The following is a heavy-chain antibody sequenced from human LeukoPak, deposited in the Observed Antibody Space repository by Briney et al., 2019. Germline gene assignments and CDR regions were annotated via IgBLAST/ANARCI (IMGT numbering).Heavy chain of an antibody. V-gene: IGHV4-4*07. J-gene: IGHJ4*02. CDR1: GGSISSYY. Sequence: KPSETLSLTCTVSGGSISSYYWSWLRQPAGKGLEWIGRIYTSGSTNYNPSLKSRVTMSVDTSKNQFSLKLSSVTAADTAVYYCAREASITMIVVVPSVYYFDYWGQGTLVTVSS. D-gene: IGHD3-22*01. CDR3: AREASITMIVVVPSVYYFDY. CDR2: IYTSGST.